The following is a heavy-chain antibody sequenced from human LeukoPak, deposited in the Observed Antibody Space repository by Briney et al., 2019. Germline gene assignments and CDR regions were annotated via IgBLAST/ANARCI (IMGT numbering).Heavy chain of an antibody. D-gene: IGHD4-17*01. V-gene: IGHV3-30*04. CDR2: ITYDGTNK. CDR1: GFMFSDYA. CDR3: AIAVTTSWFDP. Sequence: GGSLRLSCAASGFMFSDYAMHWVRQAPGKGLEWVAVITYDGTNKHYADSVKGRFTISRDNSKNTLYLQMNSLRAEDTAVYYCAIAVTTSWFDPWGQGTLVTVSS. J-gene: IGHJ5*02.